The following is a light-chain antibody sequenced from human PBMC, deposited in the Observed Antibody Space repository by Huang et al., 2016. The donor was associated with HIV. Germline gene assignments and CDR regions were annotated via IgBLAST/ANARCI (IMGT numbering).Light chain of an antibody. CDR3: QQYNNWPRT. Sequence: ERVLTQSPVSLSVSPGERVTLSCRASQSVSSNLAWYQQNPGQAPRLLIYDASTRASDIPARFSGSGSEIEFTLTISSLQSEDFAIYYCQQYNNWPRTFGQGTKVEIK. V-gene: IGKV3-15*01. CDR1: QSVSSN. J-gene: IGKJ2*01. CDR2: DAS.